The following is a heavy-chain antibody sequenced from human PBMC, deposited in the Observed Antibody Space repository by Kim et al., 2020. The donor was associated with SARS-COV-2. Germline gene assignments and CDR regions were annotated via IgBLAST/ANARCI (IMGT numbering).Heavy chain of an antibody. CDR1: GGSISSYY. J-gene: IGHJ5*02. CDR2: IYYSGST. CDR3: ARAPIVATIGAWFDP. V-gene: IGHV4-59*01. D-gene: IGHD5-12*01. Sequence: SETLSLTCTVSGGSISSYYWSWIRQPPGKGLEWIGYIYYSGSTNYNPSLKSRVTISVDTSKNQFSLKLSSVTAADTAVYYCARAPIVATIGAWFDPWGQGTLVTVSS.